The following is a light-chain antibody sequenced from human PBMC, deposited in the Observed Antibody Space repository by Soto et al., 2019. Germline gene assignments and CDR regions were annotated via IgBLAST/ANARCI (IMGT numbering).Light chain of an antibody. V-gene: IGKV1-27*01. CDR3: QKYNSAPLT. Sequence: IPMDQSPSSLSASVGDRGTVTFRASQGISNYLAWYQQKPGKVPKLLIYAASTLQSGVPSRFSGSGSGTDFTLTISSLQPEDVATYYCQKYNSAPLTFGGGTKVDIK. CDR2: AAS. CDR1: QGISNY. J-gene: IGKJ4*01.